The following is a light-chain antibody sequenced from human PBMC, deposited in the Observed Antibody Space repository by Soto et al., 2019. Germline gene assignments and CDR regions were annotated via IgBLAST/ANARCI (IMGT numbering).Light chain of an antibody. CDR1: SSDIGAYDY. V-gene: IGLV2-14*01. CDR2: EVN. CDR3: TAYTTSDTLF. J-gene: IGLJ1*01. Sequence: QSALTQPASLSGSPGQSITISCTGTSSDIGAYDYVSWFQQHPGKAPKLMISEVNNRPSGVSNRFSGSKSGNTAYLTISGLQVEDEAEYFCTAYTTSDTLFFGTGTKLTVL.